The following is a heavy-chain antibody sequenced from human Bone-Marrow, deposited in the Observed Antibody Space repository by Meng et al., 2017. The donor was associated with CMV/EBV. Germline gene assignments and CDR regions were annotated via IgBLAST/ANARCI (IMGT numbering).Heavy chain of an antibody. CDR3: AAPSPDAILWFGEAQPGMDV. V-gene: IGHV3-30*02. CDR2: IRYDGSNK. D-gene: IGHD3-10*01. CDR1: GFTFSSYG. J-gene: IGHJ6*02. Sequence: GESLKISCAASGFTFSSYGMHWVRQAPGKGLEWVAFIRYDGSNKYYADSVKGRFTISRDNSKTTLYLQMTSLRAEDTAVYYCAAPSPDAILWFGEAQPGMDVWGQGTTVTVSS.